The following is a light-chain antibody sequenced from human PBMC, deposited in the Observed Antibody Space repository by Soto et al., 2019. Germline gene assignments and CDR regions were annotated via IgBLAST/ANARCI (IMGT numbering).Light chain of an antibody. CDR2: DVS. V-gene: IGLV2-14*01. Sequence: QLVLTQPASVSGSPGQSITISCTGTSSDVGGYNYVSWYQQHPGKAPKLMIYDVSVRPSGVSNRFSGSKSGNTASLTISGLQPEDEAHYYCCSYTSSSLGVFGGGTKLTVL. CDR1: SSDVGGYNY. J-gene: IGLJ3*02. CDR3: CSYTSSSLGV.